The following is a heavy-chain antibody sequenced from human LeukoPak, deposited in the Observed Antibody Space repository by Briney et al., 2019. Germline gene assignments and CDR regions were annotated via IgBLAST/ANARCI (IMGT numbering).Heavy chain of an antibody. D-gene: IGHD4-23*01. V-gene: IGHV3-43D*04. J-gene: IGHJ6*03. CDR1: GFTFDDYA. CDR2: ISWDGGST. CDR3: AKDKVTLNYYYYMDV. Sequence: PGGPLRLSCAASGFTFDDYAMHWVRQAPGKGLEWVSLISWDGGSTYYADSVKGRFTISRDNSKNSLYLQMNSLRAEDTALYYCAKDKVTLNYYYYMDVWGKGTTVTVSS.